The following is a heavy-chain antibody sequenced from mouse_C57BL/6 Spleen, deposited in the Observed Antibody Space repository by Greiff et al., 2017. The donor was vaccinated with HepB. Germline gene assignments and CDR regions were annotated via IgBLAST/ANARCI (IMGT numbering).Heavy chain of an antibody. CDR1: GFTFSDYG. CDR2: ISSGSSTI. D-gene: IGHD2-5*01. J-gene: IGHJ3*01. Sequence: EVQLVESGGGLVKPGGSLKLSCAASGFTFSDYGLHWVRQAPEKGLEWVAYISSGSSTIYYADTVKGRFTISRDNAKNTLFLQMTSLRSEDTAMYYCARMDYSNLAWFAYWGQGTLVTVSA. CDR3: ARMDYSNLAWFAY. V-gene: IGHV5-17*01.